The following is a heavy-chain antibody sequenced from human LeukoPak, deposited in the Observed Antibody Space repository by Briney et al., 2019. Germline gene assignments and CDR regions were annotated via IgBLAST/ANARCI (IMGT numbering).Heavy chain of an antibody. CDR1: GYTFTGYY. Sequence: ASVTVSFKASGYTFTGYYMHWVRQAPGQGLEWMGWINPNSGGTNYAQKFQGRVTMTRDTSISTAYMELSRLRSDDTAVYYCARGLYSSTSEFDYWGQGTLVTVSS. CDR2: INPNSGGT. J-gene: IGHJ4*02. CDR3: ARGLYSSTSEFDY. V-gene: IGHV1-2*02. D-gene: IGHD2-2*01.